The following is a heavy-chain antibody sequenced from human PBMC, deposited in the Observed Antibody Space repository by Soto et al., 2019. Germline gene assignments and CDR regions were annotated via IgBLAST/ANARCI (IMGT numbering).Heavy chain of an antibody. CDR2: IYYSGST. CDR3: ARALILTGYYIHDAFDI. J-gene: IGHJ3*02. V-gene: IGHV4-59*01. D-gene: IGHD3-9*01. Sequence: QVQLQESGPGLGKPSETLSLTCTVSGGSISSYYWSWIRQPPGKGLEWIGYIYYSGSTNYNPSLKSRVTISVDTSKNQFSLKLSSVTAADTAVYYCARALILTGYYIHDAFDIWGQGTMVTVSS. CDR1: GGSISSYY.